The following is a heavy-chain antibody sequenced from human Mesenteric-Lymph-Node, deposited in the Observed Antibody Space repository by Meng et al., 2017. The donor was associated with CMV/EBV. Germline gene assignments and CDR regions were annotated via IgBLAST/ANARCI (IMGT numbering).Heavy chain of an antibody. CDR1: GGSFSCYY. Sequence: VELPQGGAGLLKPSETLAVTWAVYGGSFSCYYWNWIRQSPEKGLEWIGEINHSGSTTYNPSFTSRIIISVDTSTNQISLNMSSVTAADTAVYYCARGSSYDILTGYFDYWGQGALVTVSS. CDR2: INHSGST. CDR3: ARGSSYDILTGYFDY. J-gene: IGHJ4*02. V-gene: IGHV4-34*01. D-gene: IGHD3-9*01.